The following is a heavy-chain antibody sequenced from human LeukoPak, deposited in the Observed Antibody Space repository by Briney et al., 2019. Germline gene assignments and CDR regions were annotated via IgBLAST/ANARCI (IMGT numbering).Heavy chain of an antibody. D-gene: IGHD7-27*01. CDR1: GGSISSGGYS. CDR3: ARAKLGAMDV. J-gene: IGHJ6*02. CDR2: IYHSGST. V-gene: IGHV4-30-2*01. Sequence: SETLSLTCAVSGGSISSGGYSWSWLRQPPGKGLEWIGYIYHSGSTYYNPSLKSRVTISVDRSKNQFSLKLSSVTAADTAVYYCARAKLGAMDVWGQGTTVTVSS.